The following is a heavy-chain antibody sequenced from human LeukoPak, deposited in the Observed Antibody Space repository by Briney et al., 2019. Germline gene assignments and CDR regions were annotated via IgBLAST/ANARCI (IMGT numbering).Heavy chain of an antibody. CDR3: ARDGASGYDLTWFDP. CDR1: GYTFTSYD. J-gene: IGHJ5*02. V-gene: IGHV1-8*01. D-gene: IGHD5-12*01. CDR2: MNPNSGNT. Sequence: ASVKVSCKASGYTFTSYDINWVRQATGQGLEWMGRMNPNSGNTGYAQKFQGRVTMTRNTSISTTYMELRSLRSEDTAVYYCARDGASGYDLTWFDPWGQGTLVTVSS.